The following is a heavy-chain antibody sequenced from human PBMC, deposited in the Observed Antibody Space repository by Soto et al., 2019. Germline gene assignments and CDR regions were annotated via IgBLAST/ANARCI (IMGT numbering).Heavy chain of an antibody. V-gene: IGHV4-31*03. J-gene: IGHJ1*01. CDR1: GGSISSGGYY. D-gene: IGHD2-21*02. Sequence: SETLSLTCTVSGGSISSGGYYWRWIRQHPGKGLEWIGYIYYSGSTYYNPSLKSRVTISVDTSKNQFSLKLSSVTAADTAVYYCARTAFCVGDCYPGAIYFRHSGEGTLVTVAA. CDR2: IYYSGST. CDR3: ARTAFCVGDCYPGAIYFRH.